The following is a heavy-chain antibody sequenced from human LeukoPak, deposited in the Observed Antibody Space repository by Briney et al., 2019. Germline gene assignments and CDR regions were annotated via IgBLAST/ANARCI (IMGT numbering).Heavy chain of an antibody. CDR2: IYYSGST. V-gene: IGHV4-31*03. D-gene: IGHD3-10*01. J-gene: IGHJ5*02. CDR3: ARGRWFGELDPFDP. Sequence: PSQTLSLTCTVSGGSINSGDYYWSWIRQHPGKGLEWIGYIYYSGSTYYNPSLKSRVTISVDTSKNQFSLQLSSVTAADTAVYYWARGRWFGELDPFDPWGQGILVTVSS. CDR1: GGSINSGDYY.